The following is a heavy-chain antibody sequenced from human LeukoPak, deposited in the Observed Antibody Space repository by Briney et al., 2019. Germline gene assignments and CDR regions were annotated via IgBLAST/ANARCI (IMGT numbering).Heavy chain of an antibody. J-gene: IGHJ3*02. CDR1: GFTVSSNY. V-gene: IGHV3-66*01. CDR3: ARAVVVTVKTHDAFDI. Sequence: GGSLRLSCAASGFTVSSNYMSWVRQTPGKGLEWVSVIYSGGTTYYADSVKGRFTISRDNAKNSLYLQMNSLRAEDTAVYYCARAVVVTVKTHDAFDIWGQGTMVTVSS. D-gene: IGHD2-21*02. CDR2: IYSGGTT.